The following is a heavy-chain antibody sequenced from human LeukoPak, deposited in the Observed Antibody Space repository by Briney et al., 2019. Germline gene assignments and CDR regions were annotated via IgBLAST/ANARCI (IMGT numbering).Heavy chain of an antibody. V-gene: IGHV1-18*01. Sequence: ASVKVSCKASGYTFRNYGISWVRQAPGQGLELMGWISAYNGDTHYAQKLQGRVTMTTDTSTSTAYMELRSLRSDDTAVYYCARDDGDYYDSSGGYWGQGTLVTVSS. J-gene: IGHJ4*02. CDR3: ARDDGDYYDSSGGY. CDR2: ISAYNGDT. CDR1: GYTFRNYG. D-gene: IGHD3-22*01.